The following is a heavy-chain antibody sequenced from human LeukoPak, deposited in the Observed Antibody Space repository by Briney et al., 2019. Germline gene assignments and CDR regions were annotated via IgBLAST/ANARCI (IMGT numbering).Heavy chain of an antibody. Sequence: SGTLSLTCTVSGGSISSGDYYWSWIRQPPGKGLEWIGYIYYSGSTYYNPSLKSRVTISVDTSKNQFSLKLSSVTAADTAVYYCARDRAIGAFDIWGQGTMVTVSS. CDR3: ARDRAIGAFDI. J-gene: IGHJ3*02. V-gene: IGHV4-30-4*08. D-gene: IGHD2-21*01. CDR1: GGSISSGDYY. CDR2: IYYSGST.